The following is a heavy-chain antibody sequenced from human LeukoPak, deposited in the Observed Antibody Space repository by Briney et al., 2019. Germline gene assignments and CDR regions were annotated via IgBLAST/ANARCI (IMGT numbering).Heavy chain of an antibody. D-gene: IGHD3-10*01. CDR3: AKEGGAWFGEYHDFDY. J-gene: IGHJ4*02. CDR1: GFTFSSYG. Sequence: GGSLRLSCAASGFTFSSYGTHWVRQAPGKGLEWVAVISYDGSNKYYADSVKGRFTISRDNSKNTLYLQMNSLRAEDTAVYYCAKEGGAWFGEYHDFDYWGQGTLVTVSS. CDR2: ISYDGSNK. V-gene: IGHV3-30*18.